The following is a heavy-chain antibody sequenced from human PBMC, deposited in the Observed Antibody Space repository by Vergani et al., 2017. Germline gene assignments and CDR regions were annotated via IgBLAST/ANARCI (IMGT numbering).Heavy chain of an antibody. Sequence: QLQLQESGPGLVKPSETLSLTCTVSGGSISSSSYYWGWIRQPPGKGLEWIGSIYYSGSTYYNPSLKSRVTISVDTFKNQFSLKLSSVTAADTAVYYCARRGIPRKEGFDYWGQGTLVTVSS. D-gene: IGHD1-14*01. V-gene: IGHV4-39*01. CDR3: ARRGIPRKEGFDY. J-gene: IGHJ4*02. CDR2: IYYSGST. CDR1: GGSISSSSYY.